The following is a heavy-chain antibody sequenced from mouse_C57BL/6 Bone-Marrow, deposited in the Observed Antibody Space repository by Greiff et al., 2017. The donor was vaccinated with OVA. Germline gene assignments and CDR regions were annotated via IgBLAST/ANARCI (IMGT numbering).Heavy chain of an antibody. CDR3: SMATYDYSLFAY. V-gene: IGHV1-74*01. J-gene: IGHJ3*01. CDR1: GYTFTSYW. D-gene: IGHD2-4*01. Sequence: VQLQQPGAELVKPGASVKVSCKASGYTFTSYWMHWVKQRPGQGLEWIGRIHPSDSDTNYNQKFKGKATLTADKSSSTAYMQLRSLTSDDSAVYYCSMATYDYSLFAYWGQGTLVTVSA. CDR2: IHPSDSDT.